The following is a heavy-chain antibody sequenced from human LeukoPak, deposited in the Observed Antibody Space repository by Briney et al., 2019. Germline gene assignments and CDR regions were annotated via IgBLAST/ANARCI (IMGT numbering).Heavy chain of an antibody. CDR1: GFTFDDYG. D-gene: IGHD3-3*01. CDR3: ARPNLMYYDFWSGYYGAFDI. J-gene: IGHJ3*02. CDR2: INWNGGST. Sequence: SGGSLRLSCAASGFTFDDYGMSWVRQAPGKGLEWVSGINWNGGSTGYADSVKGRFTISRDNAKNSLYLQMNSLRAEDTALYYCARPNLMYYDFWSGYYGAFDIWGQGTMVTVSS. V-gene: IGHV3-20*04.